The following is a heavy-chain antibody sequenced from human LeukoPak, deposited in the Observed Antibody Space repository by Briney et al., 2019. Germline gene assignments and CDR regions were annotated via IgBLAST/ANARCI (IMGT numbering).Heavy chain of an antibody. CDR3: ARLSTGVNWFDP. D-gene: IGHD2-8*02. Sequence: SETLSLTCSVSGGSISSSSYYWGWIRQPPGKGLEWIGSIYYSGSTYYNPSLKSRVTISVDMSKNQFSLKPSSVTAADTAVYYCARLSTGVNWFDPWGQGTLVTVSS. V-gene: IGHV4-39*01. J-gene: IGHJ5*02. CDR1: GGSISSSSYY. CDR2: IYYSGST.